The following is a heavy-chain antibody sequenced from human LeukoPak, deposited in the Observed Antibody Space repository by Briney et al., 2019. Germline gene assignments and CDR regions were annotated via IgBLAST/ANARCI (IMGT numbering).Heavy chain of an antibody. CDR1: GFTFSSYA. Sequence: GGSLRLFCAASGFTFSSYAIHWVRQAPGKGLEWVVVTSYEGGNKHYGDSVKGRFTISRDNYKSTLYLEVISLSAEDRAVYYCARGGYFDVLTGYYQTQYYYPMDVWGRGATVTVSS. D-gene: IGHD3-9*01. V-gene: IGHV3-30*04. J-gene: IGHJ6*02. CDR3: ARGGYFDVLTGYYQTQYYYPMDV. CDR2: TSYEGGNK.